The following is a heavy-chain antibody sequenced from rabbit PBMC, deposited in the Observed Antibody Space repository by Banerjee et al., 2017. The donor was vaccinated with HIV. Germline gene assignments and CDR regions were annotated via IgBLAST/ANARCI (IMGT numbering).Heavy chain of an antibody. CDR2: ISYRGSA. D-gene: IGHD2-1*01. CDR1: GFDFSSYA. CDR3: VRGGRDYAGTYFNL. Sequence: QEQLKESGGGLVQPGGSLKLSCKASGFDFSSYAITWVRQAPGKGLEYIGYISYRGSAYYASWVNGRFTISRENTQNTLYLQLNSLTAADTATYFCVRGGRDYAGTYFNLWGPGTLVTVS. J-gene: IGHJ4*01. V-gene: IGHV1S29*01.